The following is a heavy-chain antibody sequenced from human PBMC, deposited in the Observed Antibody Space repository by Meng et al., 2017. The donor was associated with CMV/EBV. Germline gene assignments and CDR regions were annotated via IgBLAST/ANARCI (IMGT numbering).Heavy chain of an antibody. Sequence: SETLSLTCTVSGGSISSSSYYWGWIRQPPGKGLEWIGSIYYSGSTYYNPSLKSRVTISVDTSKNQFSLKLSSVTAADTAVYYCAREGMVGYYYYCGMDVWGQGTTVTVSS. D-gene: IGHD1-26*01. J-gene: IGHJ6*02. CDR1: GGSISSSSYY. CDR3: AREGMVGYYYYCGMDV. V-gene: IGHV4-39*07. CDR2: IYYSGST.